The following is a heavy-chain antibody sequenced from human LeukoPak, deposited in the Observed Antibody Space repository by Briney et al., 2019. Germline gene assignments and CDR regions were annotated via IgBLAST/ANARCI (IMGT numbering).Heavy chain of an antibody. CDR2: IYPGDSET. V-gene: IGHV5-51*01. CDR3: ARKSRADY. J-gene: IGHJ4*02. Sequence: GESLKISCKGSGYTFIRFWIGWVRQMPGKGLEWMGIIYPGDSETRYSPSFQGQVTISADKSISTAYLQWSRLKASDTAMYYCARKSRADYWGQGTLVTVSS. CDR1: GYTFIRFW.